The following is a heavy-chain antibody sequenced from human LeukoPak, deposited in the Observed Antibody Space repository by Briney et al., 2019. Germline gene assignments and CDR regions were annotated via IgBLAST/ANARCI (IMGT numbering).Heavy chain of an antibody. CDR3: ARVNYCSGGSCYRSPRGPYNWFDP. V-gene: IGHV4-39*07. Sequence: SETLSLTCTVSGGSISSSSYYWGWIRQPPGKGLEWIGSIYYSGSTYYNPSLKSRVTISVDTSKNQFSLKLSSVTAADTAVYYCARVNYCSGGSCYRSPRGPYNWFDPWGQGTLVTVSS. CDR1: GGSISSSSYY. CDR2: IYYSGST. J-gene: IGHJ5*02. D-gene: IGHD2-15*01.